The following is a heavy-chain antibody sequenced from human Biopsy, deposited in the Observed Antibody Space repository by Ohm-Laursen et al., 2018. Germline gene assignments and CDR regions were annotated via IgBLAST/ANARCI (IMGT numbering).Heavy chain of an antibody. CDR1: GLAFNLYE. D-gene: IGHD1-26*01. Sequence: SLRLSCSASGLAFNLYEMNWVRQAPGKGMEWISYIYGGGSPVSYADSVKGRFTISRDNAQNSLYLHMNSLRAEDTAVYYCARLNSGTYDASDLWGQGTMVIVSS. V-gene: IGHV3-48*03. J-gene: IGHJ3*01. CDR2: IYGGGSPV. CDR3: ARLNSGTYDASDL.